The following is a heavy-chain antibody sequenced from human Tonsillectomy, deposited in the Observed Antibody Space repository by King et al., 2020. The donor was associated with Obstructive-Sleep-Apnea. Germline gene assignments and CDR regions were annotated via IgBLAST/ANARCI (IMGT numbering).Heavy chain of an antibody. J-gene: IGHJ4*02. Sequence: VQLVESGAEVKKPGASVKVSCKASGYTFTGYYIHWVRQAPGQGLEWMGWINPNTGGANYAQKSQGWVTMTRDTSISTAYMELSRLTSDNTAVYYCARTLDYGDYPTSHFDYWGQGTLVTVSS. CDR1: GYTFTGYY. V-gene: IGHV1-2*04. CDR2: INPNTGGA. D-gene: IGHD4-17*01. CDR3: ARTLDYGDYPTSHFDY.